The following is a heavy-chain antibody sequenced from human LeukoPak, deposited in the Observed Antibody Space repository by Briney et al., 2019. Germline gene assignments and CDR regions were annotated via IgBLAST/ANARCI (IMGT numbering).Heavy chain of an antibody. CDR2: ISASGP. V-gene: IGHV3-23*01. Sequence: GGSLRLSCAASGFTFSRLAMTWVRQAPGKGLDWVSTISASGPYYADAVRGRFSISRDNSRNTLSLQMDSLRAEDTAVYYCAKDHESDGYPCLDHWGLGTLVTVSS. D-gene: IGHD3-22*01. J-gene: IGHJ4*02. CDR1: GFTFSRLA. CDR3: AKDHESDGYPCLDH.